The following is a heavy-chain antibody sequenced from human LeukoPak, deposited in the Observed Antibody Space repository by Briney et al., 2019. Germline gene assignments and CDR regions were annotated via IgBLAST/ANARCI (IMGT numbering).Heavy chain of an antibody. CDR2: IYGVGST. V-gene: IGHV3-53*01. D-gene: IGHD3-10*01. Sequence: HPGGSLRLSCAASGFTVSSNYMSWVRQAPGKGLEWASIIYGVGSTFYADSVKGRFTSSRDNSKNMLYLQMNSLRAEDTAVYYCAKGGGYGSGTYSEDWGQGILVTVSS. CDR1: GFTVSSNY. J-gene: IGHJ4*02. CDR3: AKGGGYGSGTYSED.